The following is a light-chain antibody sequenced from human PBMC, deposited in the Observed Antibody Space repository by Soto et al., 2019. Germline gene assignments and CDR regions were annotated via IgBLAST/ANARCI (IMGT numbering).Light chain of an antibody. CDR3: SSYAGSNNYV. CDR2: EVS. V-gene: IGLV2-8*01. Sequence: SPYPEQKVTISCTGTSSDVGGYNYVSWYQQHPGKAPKLMIYEVSKRPSGVPDRFSGSKSGNTASLTVSGLQAEDEADYYCSSYAGSNNYVFGTGTKVT. CDR1: SSDVGGYNY. J-gene: IGLJ1*01.